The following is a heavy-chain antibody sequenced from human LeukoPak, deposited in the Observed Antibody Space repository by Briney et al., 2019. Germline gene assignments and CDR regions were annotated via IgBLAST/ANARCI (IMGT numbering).Heavy chain of an antibody. CDR1: GDTVSSNSAA. Sequence: SQTLSLTCAISGDTVSSNSAAWSWIRQSPSRGLEWLGRTYYRSKWYHDYAVSVRSRVSVNPDTSKNQFSLQLNSVTPENTAVYYCARFLGIGSQRYYFDSWGQGTLVTVSS. D-gene: IGHD6-19*01. CDR2: TYYRSKWYH. J-gene: IGHJ4*02. V-gene: IGHV6-1*01. CDR3: ARFLGIGSQRYYFDS.